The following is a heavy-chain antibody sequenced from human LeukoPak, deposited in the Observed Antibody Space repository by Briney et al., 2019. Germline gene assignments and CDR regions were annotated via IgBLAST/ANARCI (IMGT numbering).Heavy chain of an antibody. CDR3: AKKVPYDRFDH. D-gene: IGHD2-8*01. CDR1: GGTFSSYA. Sequence: ASVKVSCKASGGTFSSYAISWVRQAPGQGLEWMGWINPNSGGTNYAQKFQGRVTMTRDTSISTAYMELSRLRSDDTAVYYCAKKVPYDRFDHWGQGTLVTVSS. J-gene: IGHJ4*02. V-gene: IGHV1-2*02. CDR2: INPNSGGT.